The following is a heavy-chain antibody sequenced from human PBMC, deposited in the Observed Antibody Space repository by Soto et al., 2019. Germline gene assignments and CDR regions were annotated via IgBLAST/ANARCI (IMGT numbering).Heavy chain of an antibody. Sequence: QVQLQESGPGLVKPSQTLSLTCTVSGGSISSGDYYWSWIRQPPGKGLEWIGYIYYSGSTYYNPSLKSRVTISVDTSKNQFSLKLSSVTAADTAVYYCARVRLTIFGVVSHYYGMDVWGQGTTVTVSS. CDR1: GGSISSGDYY. V-gene: IGHV4-30-4*01. D-gene: IGHD3-3*01. CDR2: IYYSGST. J-gene: IGHJ6*02. CDR3: ARVRLTIFGVVSHYYGMDV.